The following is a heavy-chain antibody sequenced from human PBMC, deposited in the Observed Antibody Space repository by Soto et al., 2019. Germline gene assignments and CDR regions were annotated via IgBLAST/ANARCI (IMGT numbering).Heavy chain of an antibody. CDR2: IYYRGTT. Sequence: SETLSLTCTVSGGSISSYDGSWIRQHPERGLEWMGYIYYRGTTNYSPALKSRILISIDTSKNQFSLRLTSVTAADTAVYYCARDAPGVAPYWGQGTLVTVSS. D-gene: IGHD2-15*01. J-gene: IGHJ4*02. V-gene: IGHV4-59*06. CDR3: ARDAPGVAPY. CDR1: GGSISSYD.